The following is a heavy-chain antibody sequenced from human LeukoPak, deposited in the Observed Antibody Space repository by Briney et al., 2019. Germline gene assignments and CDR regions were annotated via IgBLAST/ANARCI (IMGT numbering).Heavy chain of an antibody. CDR2: MNPNSGNT. J-gene: IGHJ6*03. Sequence: ASVKVSCXASGYTFTSYYMHWVRQATGQGLAWMGWMNPNSGNTGYAQKFQGRVTMTRNTSISTAYMELSSLRSEDTAVYYCARRSQLARYYYYYYMDVWGKGTTVTVSS. V-gene: IGHV1-8*02. CDR3: ARRSQLARYYYYYYMDV. CDR1: GYTFTSYY. D-gene: IGHD6-6*01.